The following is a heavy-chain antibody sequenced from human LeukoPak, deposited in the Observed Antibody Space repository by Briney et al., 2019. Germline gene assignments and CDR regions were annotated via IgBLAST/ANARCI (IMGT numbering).Heavy chain of an antibody. CDR3: AKANRYCTGGVCYTFDY. CDR1: GFTFEDYA. CDR2: IGLNSGNI. D-gene: IGHD2-8*02. J-gene: IGHJ4*02. Sequence: PGGSLRLSCAVSGFTFEDYAMHWVRQAPGRGLEWVSGIGLNSGNIGYADSVKGRFTISRDNAKNSLYLQMNSLRSEDTALYYCAKANRYCTGGVCYTFDYWGQGTLVTVSS. V-gene: IGHV3-9*01.